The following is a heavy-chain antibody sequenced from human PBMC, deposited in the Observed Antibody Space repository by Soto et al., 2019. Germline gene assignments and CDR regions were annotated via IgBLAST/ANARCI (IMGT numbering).Heavy chain of an antibody. V-gene: IGHV1-8*01. Sequence: ASVKVSCKASGYTFTSYDINWVRQATGQGLEWMGWMNPNSGNTGYAQKFQGRVTMTRNTSISTAYMELSSLRSEDTAVYYCARGVRRLRYYYYYMDVWGKGTTVTVSS. D-gene: IGHD4-17*01. CDR3: ARGVRRLRYYYYYMDV. J-gene: IGHJ6*03. CDR2: MNPNSGNT. CDR1: GYTFTSYD.